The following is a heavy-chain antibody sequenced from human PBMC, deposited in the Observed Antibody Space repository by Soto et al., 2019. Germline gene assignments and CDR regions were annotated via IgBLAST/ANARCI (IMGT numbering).Heavy chain of an antibody. CDR2: IRDDGSNE. CDR1: GFTFSSYE. Sequence: PGGSPRLSCAASGFTFSSYEMHWVRQAPGKGLEWVAVIRDDGSNEYYGDSVKGRLTISRDNSKNTLYLQMSSLRAEDTAVYYCAKDGVRFFDWSPPRSYHYMDVWGKGTTVTVSS. V-gene: IGHV3-30*02. CDR3: AKDGVRFFDWSPPRSYHYMDV. J-gene: IGHJ6*03. D-gene: IGHD3-9*01.